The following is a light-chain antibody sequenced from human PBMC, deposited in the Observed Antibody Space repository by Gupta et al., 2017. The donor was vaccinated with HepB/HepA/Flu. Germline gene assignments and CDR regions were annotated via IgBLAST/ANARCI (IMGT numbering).Light chain of an antibody. Sequence: EIVLTQSPATLSLYPGERATLSCRASQSVSSYLAWYQQKPGQAPRLLIYDASNRATGIPARFSGSGSGTDFTLTISSLEAEDCAVYYCQQRSNWPWTFGQGTKVEIK. V-gene: IGKV3-11*01. CDR1: QSVSSY. CDR2: DAS. CDR3: QQRSNWPWT. J-gene: IGKJ1*01.